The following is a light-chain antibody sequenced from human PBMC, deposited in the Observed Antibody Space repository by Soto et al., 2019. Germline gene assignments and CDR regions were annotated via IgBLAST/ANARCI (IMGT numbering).Light chain of an antibody. CDR3: QQYNNWHPVT. CDR2: GAS. V-gene: IGKV3-15*01. CDR1: ESINSK. Sequence: EILMTQSPYTLSVSPGQSAALSCWASESINSKLAWYQQKPGQSPRLLIYGASTRATGVPARFSGSGSGTEFTLTISSLQYEDFAVHYCQQYNNWHPVTFGQGTRLEIK. J-gene: IGKJ5*01.